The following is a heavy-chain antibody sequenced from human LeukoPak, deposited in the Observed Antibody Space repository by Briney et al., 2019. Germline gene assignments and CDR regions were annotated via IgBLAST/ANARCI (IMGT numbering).Heavy chain of an antibody. D-gene: IGHD4-23*01. J-gene: IGHJ4*02. V-gene: IGHV1-69*04. CDR3: ARDPSSTVVMRYYFDY. CDR2: IIPIFGIA. CDR1: GGTFSSYA. Sequence: GSSVKVSCKASGGTFSSYAISWVRQAPGQGLEWMGRIIPIFGIANYAQKFQGIVTITADKSTSTAYMELSSLRSEDTAVYYCARDPSSTVVMRYYFDYWGQGTLVTVSS.